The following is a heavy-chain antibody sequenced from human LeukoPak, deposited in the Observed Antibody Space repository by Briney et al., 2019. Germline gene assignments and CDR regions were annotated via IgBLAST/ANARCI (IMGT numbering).Heavy chain of an antibody. Sequence: APVNVCCKASGATFSSYAISWVRQAPGQGLEWMGRIIPILGIANYAQKFQGRVTITADKSTSTAYMELSSLRSEDTAVYYCARERADGSSYGPSPYYYYGMDVWGQGTTVTVSS. CDR2: IIPILGIA. CDR3: ARERADGSSYGPSPYYYYGMDV. V-gene: IGHV1-69*04. CDR1: GATFSSYA. D-gene: IGHD5-18*01. J-gene: IGHJ6*02.